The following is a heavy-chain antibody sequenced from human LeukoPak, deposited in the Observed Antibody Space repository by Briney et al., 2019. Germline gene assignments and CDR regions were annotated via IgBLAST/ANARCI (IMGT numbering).Heavy chain of an antibody. CDR2: ISSDGRDK. Sequence: GRSQRLSCAASGFTFNAYGMHWVRQAPGKGLEWVAVISSDGRDKKSADSVKGRFTISRDNSKDMVYLQMNSLRPEDTAVYYCAKDESMAAAAYYFGYWGQGTLVTVSS. CDR3: AKDESMAAAAYYFGY. V-gene: IGHV3-30*18. CDR1: GFTFNAYG. J-gene: IGHJ4*02. D-gene: IGHD6-13*01.